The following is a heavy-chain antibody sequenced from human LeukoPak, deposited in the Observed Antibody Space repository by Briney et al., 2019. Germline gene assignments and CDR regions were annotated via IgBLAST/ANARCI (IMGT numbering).Heavy chain of an antibody. Sequence: SETLSLTCTVSGGSISDYYWSWIRQPAGKGLEWIGRIYTSGSTNYNPSLKSRVTISVDTSKNQFSLKLSSVTAADTAVYYCARAMRITMVRGVIGGVDIWGQGTMVTVSS. CDR2: IYTSGST. D-gene: IGHD3-10*01. J-gene: IGHJ3*02. CDR1: GGSISDYY. CDR3: ARAMRITMVRGVIGGVDI. V-gene: IGHV4-4*07.